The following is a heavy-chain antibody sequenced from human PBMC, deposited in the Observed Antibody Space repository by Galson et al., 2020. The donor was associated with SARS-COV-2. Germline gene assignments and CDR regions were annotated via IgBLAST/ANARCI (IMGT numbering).Heavy chain of an antibody. J-gene: IGHJ5*02. V-gene: IGHV4-39*07. Sequence: SENLSLTCTVAGGSISSSSYYWGWIRQPPGKGLEWIGSIYYSGSTYYNPSLKSRVTISVDTSKNQFSLKLSSVTAADTAVYYCARDHDSSGYYYVAGQGFDPWGQGTLVTVSS. CDR1: GGSISSSSYY. CDR2: IYYSGST. D-gene: IGHD3-22*01. CDR3: ARDHDSSGYYYVAGQGFDP.